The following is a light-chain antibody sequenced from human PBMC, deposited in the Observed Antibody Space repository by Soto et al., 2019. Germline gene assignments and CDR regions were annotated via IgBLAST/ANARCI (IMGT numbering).Light chain of an antibody. J-gene: IGLJ2*01. CDR2: DSY. CDR1: SSNIGNNY. Sequence: QSVLTQPPSVSAAPGQMVTISCSGSSSNIGNNYVSWYQQLPGTAPKLLIYDSYERPSGIPDRFSGSKSGTSATLGITGLQTGDEADYYCGTWDSGLSAVVFGGGTKLTVL. CDR3: GTWDSGLSAVV. V-gene: IGLV1-51*01.